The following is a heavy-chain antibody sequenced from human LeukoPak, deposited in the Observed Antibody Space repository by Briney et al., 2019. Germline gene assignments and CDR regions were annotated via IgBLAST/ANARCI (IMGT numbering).Heavy chain of an antibody. Sequence: GGSLRLSCAVPGFTLSDHNMDWVRQAPGKGLEWVGRTTNKAHSYTTEYAASVKGRFTISRDDSQNSLYLQMNSLKTEDTAVYYCARAPSGLDYWGQGILVTVPS. CDR3: ARAPSGLDY. V-gene: IGHV3-72*01. CDR1: GFTLSDHN. J-gene: IGHJ4*02. CDR2: TTNKAHSYTT. D-gene: IGHD2-15*01.